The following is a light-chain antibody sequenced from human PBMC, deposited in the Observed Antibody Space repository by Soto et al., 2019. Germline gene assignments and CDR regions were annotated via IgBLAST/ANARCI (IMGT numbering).Light chain of an antibody. J-gene: IGLJ1*01. CDR3: GTWDSSLSEGV. CDR2: DSN. Sequence: QSVLTQPPSVSAAPGQKVTISCSGSSSNIGSNYVSWYQQLPGTAPKLLIYDSNKRPSGIPDRFSGSKSGTSATLGITGLQTGDEADYYCGTWDSSLSEGVLGTGTKLTVL. CDR1: SSNIGSNY. V-gene: IGLV1-51*01.